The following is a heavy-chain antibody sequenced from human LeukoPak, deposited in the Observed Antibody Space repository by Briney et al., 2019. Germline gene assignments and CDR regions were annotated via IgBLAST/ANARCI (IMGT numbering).Heavy chain of an antibody. CDR2: INPNSGGT. CDR1: GYTFTDYY. V-gene: IGHV1-2*06. Sequence: ASVKVSCKASGYTFTDYYMHWVRQAPGQGLEWMGRINPNSGGTDYAQKFRGRVTMTRDTSISTAYMELSRLRSDDTAVYYCARDLEGDLGYWGQGTLVTVSS. D-gene: IGHD3-10*01. J-gene: IGHJ4*02. CDR3: ARDLEGDLGY.